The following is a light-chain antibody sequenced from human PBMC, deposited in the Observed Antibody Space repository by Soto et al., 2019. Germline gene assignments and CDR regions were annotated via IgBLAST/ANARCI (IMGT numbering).Light chain of an antibody. CDR3: QQANSFPLT. J-gene: IGKJ4*01. CDR1: QGISNW. Sequence: DIQMTQSPSSVSASVGDRVSITCRASQGISNWLALYQQKPGRAPKLLIYTGSSFQSGVPSRFSGTGSWTDFTLTISSLQPEYVATYYCQQANSFPLTFGGGTKVEIK. V-gene: IGKV1-12*01. CDR2: TGS.